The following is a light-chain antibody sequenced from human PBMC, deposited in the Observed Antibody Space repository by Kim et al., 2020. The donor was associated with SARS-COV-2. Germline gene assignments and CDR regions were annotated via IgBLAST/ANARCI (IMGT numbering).Light chain of an antibody. CDR2: GKN. J-gene: IGLJ3*02. CDR3: YSRESSDTQWV. CDR1: SLRSYY. V-gene: IGLV3-19*01. Sequence: SSELTQDPAVSVALGQTVRITRQRDSLRSYYASWYQQKSGQAPILVFYGKNNRPSGIPDRFSGSSSGNTVSLTITGAQAEDEADYYCYSRESSDTQWVLGAGTRLTDL.